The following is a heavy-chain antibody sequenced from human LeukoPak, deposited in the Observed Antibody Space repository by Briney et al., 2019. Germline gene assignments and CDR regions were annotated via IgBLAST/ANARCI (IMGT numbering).Heavy chain of an antibody. V-gene: IGHV3-23*01. CDR3: AKDREGLSSGYDLEYFDY. CDR1: GFTFSSYA. CDR2: ISGSGGTT. J-gene: IGHJ4*02. D-gene: IGHD5-12*01. Sequence: GGSLRLSCEASGFTFSSYAMNWVRQAPGKGLEWVSAISGSGGTTYYADSVKGRFTISRDNSKNTLFLQMNSLRAEDTAVYYCAKDREGLSSGYDLEYFDYWGQGTLVTVSS.